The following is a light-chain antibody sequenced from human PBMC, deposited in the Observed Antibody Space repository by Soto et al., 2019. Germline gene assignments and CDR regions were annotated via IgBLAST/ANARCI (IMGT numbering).Light chain of an antibody. Sequence: EIVLTQSPGTVSSSPGERVTLSCRASQTIANNFLAWYQHRPGHAPRVVVYGASSRATGIPDRFSGSGSGTEFTLTISRLEPEDFAVYYCQQYDSSYTFGQGTKLE. CDR3: QQYDSSYT. CDR1: QTIANNF. V-gene: IGKV3-20*01. CDR2: GAS. J-gene: IGKJ2*01.